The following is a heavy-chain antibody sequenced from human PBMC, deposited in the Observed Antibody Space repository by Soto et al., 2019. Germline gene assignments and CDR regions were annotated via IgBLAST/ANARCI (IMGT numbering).Heavy chain of an antibody. Sequence: PGGSLRLSCAASGFNFTGSAIHWVRQASGKGLEWVGRIRSRRNNFATAYAPSLKGRFAISRDDSKNTAYLQMNSLEAEDTAVYYCTRHRGYQNETSDYWGQGTLVTVSS. CDR2: IRSRRNNFAT. J-gene: IGHJ4*02. D-gene: IGHD5-12*01. CDR1: GFNFTGSA. CDR3: TRHRGYQNETSDY. V-gene: IGHV3-73*01.